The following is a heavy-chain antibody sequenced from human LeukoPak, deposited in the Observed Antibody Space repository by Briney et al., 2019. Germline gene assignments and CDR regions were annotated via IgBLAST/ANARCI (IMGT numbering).Heavy chain of an antibody. CDR1: GYTFTGYY. D-gene: IGHD3-9*01. Sequence: ASVKLSCTASGYTFTGYYMHWVRQAPGQGLELMGWINPNSGGTNYAQKFQGWVTMTRDTSISTAYMELSRLRSDDTAVYYCARRGEILTGYYHFDYWGQGTLVTVSS. CDR2: INPNSGGT. V-gene: IGHV1-2*04. CDR3: ARRGEILTGYYHFDY. J-gene: IGHJ4*02.